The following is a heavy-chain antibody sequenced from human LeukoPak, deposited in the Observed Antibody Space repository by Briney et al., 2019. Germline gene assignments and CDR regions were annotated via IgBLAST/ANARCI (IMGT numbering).Heavy chain of an antibody. CDR2: INHSGST. CDR1: GGSFSGYY. CDR3: ARHNYDAISALKY. J-gene: IGHJ4*02. Sequence: SETLSLTCAVYGGSFSGYYWSWIRQPPGKGLEWIGEINHSGSTNYNPSLKSRVTISVDTSKNQFSLKLSSVTAADTALYYCARHNYDAISALKYWGQGTLVTVSS. V-gene: IGHV4-34*01. D-gene: IGHD4-11*01.